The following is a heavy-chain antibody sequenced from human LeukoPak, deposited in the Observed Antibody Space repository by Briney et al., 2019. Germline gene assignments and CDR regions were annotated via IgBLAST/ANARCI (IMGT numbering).Heavy chain of an antibody. V-gene: IGHV3-74*01. Sequence: GGSLRLSCAASGFTFTNYPMSWVRQAPGKGLVWVSRIDIDGTGTSYADSVKGRFTISRDNAKNTVSLQMNSLKAEDTAVYYCGTIFDHWGPGILVTVSS. CDR3: GTIFDH. CDR2: IDIDGTGT. J-gene: IGHJ4*02. CDR1: GFTFTNYP.